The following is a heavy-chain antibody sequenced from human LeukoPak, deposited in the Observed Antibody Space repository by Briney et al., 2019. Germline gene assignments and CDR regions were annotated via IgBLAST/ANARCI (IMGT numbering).Heavy chain of an antibody. CDR2: IIPIFGTA. J-gene: IGHJ4*02. CDR3: ARDRVGTAAGTFDY. D-gene: IGHD6-13*01. CDR1: GYTFTSYY. Sequence: SVKVSCKASGYTFTSYYMHWVRQAPGQGLEWMGGIIPIFGTANYAQKFQGRVTITADVSTSTAYMELSSLRSEDTAVYYCARDRVGTAAGTFDYWGQGALVTVSS. V-gene: IGHV1-69*13.